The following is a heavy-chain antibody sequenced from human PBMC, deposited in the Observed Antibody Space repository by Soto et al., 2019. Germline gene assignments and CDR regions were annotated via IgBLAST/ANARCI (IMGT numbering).Heavy chain of an antibody. V-gene: IGHV3-53*01. CDR1: GFTVSSNY. Sequence: GGSLRLSCAASGFTVSSNYMSWVRQAPGKGLEWVSVIYSGGSTYYADSVKGRFTISRDNSKNTLYLQMNSLRAEDTAAYYCARMYSGSYFAFDIWGQGTMVTVSS. J-gene: IGHJ3*02. CDR2: IYSGGST. CDR3: ARMYSGSYFAFDI. D-gene: IGHD1-26*01.